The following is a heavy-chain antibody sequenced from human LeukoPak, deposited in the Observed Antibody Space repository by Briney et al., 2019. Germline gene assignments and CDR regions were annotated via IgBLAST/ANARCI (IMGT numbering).Heavy chain of an antibody. D-gene: IGHD3-10*01. Sequence: SETLSLTCTVSGGSISSYYWSWIRQPPGKGLEWIGCIYYSGSTNYNPSLKSRVTISVDTSKNQFSLKLSSVTAADTAVYYCAREGPTYYYGSGSSPDAFDIWGQGTMVTVSS. J-gene: IGHJ3*02. CDR3: AREGPTYYYGSGSSPDAFDI. CDR1: GGSISSYY. CDR2: IYYSGST. V-gene: IGHV4-59*01.